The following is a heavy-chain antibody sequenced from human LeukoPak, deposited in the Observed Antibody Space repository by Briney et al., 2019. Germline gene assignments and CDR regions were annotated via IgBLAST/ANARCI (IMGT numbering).Heavy chain of an antibody. J-gene: IGHJ4*02. V-gene: IGHV4-4*07. CDR2: IYSNGMT. D-gene: IGHD5-12*01. Sequence: SETLSLTCTVSGGSIRDYYWNWIRQPAGKALEWIGRIYSNGMTDYNPSLRSRVTMSVDTSKNHVSLRLSSVTAADTAVYFCARGYSGYEFFDYWGQGTLVTVSS. CDR3: ARGYSGYEFFDY. CDR1: GGSIRDYY.